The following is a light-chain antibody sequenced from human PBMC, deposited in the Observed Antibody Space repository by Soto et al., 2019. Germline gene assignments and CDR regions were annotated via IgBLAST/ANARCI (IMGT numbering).Light chain of an antibody. CDR1: SSNIGAGYD. CDR2: NNN. CDR3: QSYDSSLSGYV. Sequence: QSVLTQPPSVSGAPGQRVTISCTGSSSNIGAGYDVHWYQQLPGTAPKLLNYNNNNRPSGVPDRFSGSKSGTSASLAITGLQAEDEADYYCQSYDSSLSGYVFGTGTKLTVL. J-gene: IGLJ1*01. V-gene: IGLV1-40*01.